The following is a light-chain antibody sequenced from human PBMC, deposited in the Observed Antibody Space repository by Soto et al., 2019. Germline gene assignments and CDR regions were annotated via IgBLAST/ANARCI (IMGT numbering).Light chain of an antibody. CDR2: GAS. V-gene: IGKV3-20*01. J-gene: IGKJ2*01. CDR1: QSVSSSY. CDR3: QQYGSSPPYT. Sequence: EIVLTQSPGTLSLSPRERATLSCRASQSVSSSYLAWYQQKPGQAPRLLIYGASSRATDIPDRFSGSGSGTDFTLTISRLEPEDFAVYYCQQYGSSPPYTFGQGTKLEIK.